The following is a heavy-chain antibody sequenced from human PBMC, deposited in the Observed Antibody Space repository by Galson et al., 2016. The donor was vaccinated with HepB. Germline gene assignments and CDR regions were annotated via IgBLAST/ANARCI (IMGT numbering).Heavy chain of an antibody. V-gene: IGHV6-1*01. Sequence: CAISGDSVSSNSAAWNWIRQSPSRGLEWLGRTYYRSKWYNDYAVSVKSRITINPETSKNHFSLQLNSVTPEDTAVYFCARGAGGEGANYYYYGMDVWGQGTTVTVSS. D-gene: IGHD2-21*01. CDR1: GDSVSSNSAA. J-gene: IGHJ6*02. CDR3: ARGAGGEGANYYYYGMDV. CDR2: TYYRSKWYN.